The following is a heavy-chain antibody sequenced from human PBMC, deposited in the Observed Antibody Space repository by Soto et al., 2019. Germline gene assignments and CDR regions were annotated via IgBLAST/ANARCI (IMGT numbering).Heavy chain of an antibody. Sequence: EVQLVESGGGLVKPGGSLRLSCAASGFTFSSYSMNWVRQAPGKGLEWVSSISSSSSYIYYADSVKGRFTISRDNAKNSLYLQMNSLRAEDTAVYYCARWLLGFLEWLPPSSYYMDVWGKGTTVTVSS. CDR3: ARWLLGFLEWLPPSSYYMDV. CDR2: ISSSSSYI. CDR1: GFTFSSYS. J-gene: IGHJ6*03. D-gene: IGHD3-3*01. V-gene: IGHV3-21*01.